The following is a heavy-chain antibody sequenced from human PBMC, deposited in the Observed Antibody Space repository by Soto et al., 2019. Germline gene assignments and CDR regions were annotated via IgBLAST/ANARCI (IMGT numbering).Heavy chain of an antibody. CDR2: IYYSGST. J-gene: IGHJ6*03. CDR1: GGSISSYY. V-gene: IGHV4-59*01. CDR3: ARGGGIAARRYYMDV. D-gene: IGHD6-6*01. Sequence: SETLSLTCTVSGGSISSYYWSWIRQPPWKGLEWIGYIYYSGSTNYNPSLKSRVTISVDTSKNQFSLKLSSVTAADTAVYYCARGGGIAARRYYMDVWGKGTTVTVSS.